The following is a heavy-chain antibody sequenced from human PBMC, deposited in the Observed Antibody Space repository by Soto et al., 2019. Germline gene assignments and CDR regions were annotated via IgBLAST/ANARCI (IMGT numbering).Heavy chain of an antibody. CDR2: IWYDGTNK. V-gene: IGHV3-33*01. D-gene: IGHD6-19*01. CDR3: ASVPGYSSGWYWYFDL. CDR1: GFTFSSYG. Sequence: QVQLVESGGGVVQPGRSLRLSCAASGFTFSSYGMHWVRQAPGKGLEWVAVIWYDGTNKFYADSVKGRFTISRDNSKNTLYLKMNSLRAEDTAVYYCASVPGYSSGWYWYFDLWGRGTLVTVSS. J-gene: IGHJ2*01.